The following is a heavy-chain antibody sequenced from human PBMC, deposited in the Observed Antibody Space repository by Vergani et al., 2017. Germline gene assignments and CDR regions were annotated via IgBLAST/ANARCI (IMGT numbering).Heavy chain of an antibody. CDR2: IKSKTDGGTT. D-gene: IGHD3-22*01. CDR3: ARKRYYYDDEAFDI. V-gene: IGHV3-15*01. Sequence: EVQLVESGGGLVKPGGSLRLSCAASGFTFSNAWMSWVRQAPGKGLEWVGRIKSKTDGGTTDYAAPVKGRFTISRDDSKNTLYLQMNSLRAEDTAMYYCARKRYYYDDEAFDIWDQGTMITVSS. CDR1: GFTFSNAW. J-gene: IGHJ3*02.